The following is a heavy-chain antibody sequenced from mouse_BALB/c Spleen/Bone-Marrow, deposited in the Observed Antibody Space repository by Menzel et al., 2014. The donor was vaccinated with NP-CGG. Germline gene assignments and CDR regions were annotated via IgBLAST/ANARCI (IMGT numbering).Heavy chain of an antibody. D-gene: IGHD2-3*01. CDR3: ARRGWYYAMDY. J-gene: IGHJ4*01. CDR1: GFTFSDYY. Sequence: VTVEESGGGLVQPGGSLKLSCATSGFTFSDYYMYWVRQTPEKRLEWVAYISNGGGSTYYPDTVKGRFTISRDNAKXTLYLQMSRLKSEDTAMYYCARRGWYYAMDYWGQGTSVTVSS. V-gene: IGHV5-12*02. CDR2: ISNGGGST.